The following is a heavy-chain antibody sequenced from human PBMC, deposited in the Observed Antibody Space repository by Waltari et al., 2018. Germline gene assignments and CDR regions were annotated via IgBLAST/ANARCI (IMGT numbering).Heavy chain of an antibody. V-gene: IGHV1-69*12. D-gene: IGHD6-19*01. Sequence: QVQLVQPGAEVKKPGSAVKVSCTAPGGTFSSYAISWVRQAPGQGLEWMGGIIPIFGTAQGANKCQGRIPITAYETKSTAPMALRRLRVGEAAVYSSARGSARECSSAGQGFTDRGVWGSGTPATMSS. J-gene: IGHJ6*03. CDR2: IIPIFGTA. CDR3: ARGSARECSSAGQGFTDRGV. CDR1: GGTFSSYA.